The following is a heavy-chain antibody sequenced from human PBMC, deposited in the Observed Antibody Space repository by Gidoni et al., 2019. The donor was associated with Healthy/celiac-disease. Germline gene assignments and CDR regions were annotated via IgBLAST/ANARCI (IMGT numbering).Heavy chain of an antibody. Sequence: QVQLVQSGAEVKKPGASVKVSCKASGYTFTSYYMHWVRQAPGQGLEWMGIINPSGGSTSYAQKFQGRVTMTRDTSTSTVYMELSSLRSEDTAVYYCARDRGGHCSSTSCYYKPLYYWGQGTLVTVSS. J-gene: IGHJ4*02. CDR3: ARDRGGHCSSTSCYYKPLYY. CDR1: GYTFTSYY. CDR2: INPSGGST. V-gene: IGHV1-46*03. D-gene: IGHD2-2*01.